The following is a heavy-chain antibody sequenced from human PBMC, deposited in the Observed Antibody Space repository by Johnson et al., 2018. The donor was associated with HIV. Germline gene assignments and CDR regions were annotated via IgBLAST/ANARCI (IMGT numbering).Heavy chain of an antibody. CDR1: GFPFSNYA. Sequence: QVQLVESGGGVVQPGGSLRLSCAASGFPFSNYAMHWVRQAPGKGLEWVAVVSYDGSNKYYADSVKGRFTISRDNSKNTLYLQMNSLRAEDTAVYYCARGTGTTSAVFVAFDIWGQGTMVTVSS. D-gene: IGHD1-7*01. V-gene: IGHV3-30*04. CDR2: VSYDGSNK. CDR3: ARGTGTTSAVFVAFDI. J-gene: IGHJ3*02.